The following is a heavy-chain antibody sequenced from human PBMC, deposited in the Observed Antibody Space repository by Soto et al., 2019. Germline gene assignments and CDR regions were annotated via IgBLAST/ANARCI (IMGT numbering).Heavy chain of an antibody. CDR1: GFTFSTLA. Sequence: EVHLLKSGGALVQPGGSLRLSCAASGFTFSTLAMSWVRQAPGGGLEWVSSISGRGTIIYYAHSVNGRFIISRDTSKTALYFQMNRLSARATAVYFCARGPQNATSLNGDNKLDSWGQGTLVTVSS. D-gene: IGHD1-1*01. J-gene: IGHJ4*02. CDR3: ARGPQNATSLNGDNKLDS. V-gene: IGHV3-23*01. CDR2: ISGRGTII.